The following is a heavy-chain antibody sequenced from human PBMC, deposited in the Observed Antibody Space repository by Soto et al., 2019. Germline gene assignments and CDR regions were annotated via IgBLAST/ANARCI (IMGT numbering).Heavy chain of an antibody. D-gene: IGHD5-12*01. CDR1: GASIRSGGFY. V-gene: IGHV4-31*03. CDR3: ARIEMASIK. J-gene: IGHJ4*02. CDR2: IYYTGST. Sequence: SETLSRTCSVSGASIRSGGFYWSWLRQSPGKGLEWIGHIYYTGSTFVSPSLKGRLTISLDTSKNQFSLDLSSVTAADTAMYYCARIEMASIKWGRGTLVTVSS.